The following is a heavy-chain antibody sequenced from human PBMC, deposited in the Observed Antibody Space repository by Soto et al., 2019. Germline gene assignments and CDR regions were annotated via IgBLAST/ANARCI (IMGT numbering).Heavy chain of an antibody. D-gene: IGHD2-2*01. Sequence: PSETLSLTCAVSGGSISSGGYSRNWIRQPPGKGLEWIGYIYHSGSTYYNPSLKSRVTISVDRSKNQFSLKLSSVTAADTAVYYCARVPDRWGQGTLVTVSS. V-gene: IGHV4-30-2*01. CDR3: ARVPDR. CDR2: IYHSGST. J-gene: IGHJ5*02. CDR1: GGSISSGGYS.